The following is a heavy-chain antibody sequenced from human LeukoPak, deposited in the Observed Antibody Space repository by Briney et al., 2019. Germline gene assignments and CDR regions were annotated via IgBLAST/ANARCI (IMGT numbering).Heavy chain of an antibody. D-gene: IGHD2-15*01. V-gene: IGHV3-20*04. Sequence: PRGSLRLSCAASGFTFDDYGMSWVRQAPGKGLEWVSGINWNGGSTGYADAVKGRFTISRDNAKNSLYLQMNSLRAEDTALYYCARALGGNYDYWGQGTLVTVSS. CDR2: INWNGGST. J-gene: IGHJ4*02. CDR3: ARALGGNYDY. CDR1: GFTFDDYG.